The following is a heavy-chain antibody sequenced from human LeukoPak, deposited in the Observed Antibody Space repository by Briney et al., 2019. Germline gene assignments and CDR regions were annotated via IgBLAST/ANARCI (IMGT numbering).Heavy chain of an antibody. CDR3: ATTGSGYSGYDLSAFDI. CDR1: GFTVSSNY. V-gene: IGHV3-66*01. D-gene: IGHD5-12*01. CDR2: IYSGGST. J-gene: IGHJ3*02. Sequence: PGGSLRLSCAASGFTVSSNYMSWVRQAPGKGLEWVSVIYSGGSTYYADSVKGRFTISRDNSKNTLYLQMNSLRAEDTAVYYCATTGSGYSGYDLSAFDIWGQETMVTVSS.